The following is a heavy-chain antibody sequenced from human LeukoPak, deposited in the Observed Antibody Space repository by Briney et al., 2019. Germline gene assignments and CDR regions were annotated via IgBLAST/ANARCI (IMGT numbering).Heavy chain of an antibody. Sequence: ASVKVSCKVSGYTLTELSMHWVRQAPGKGLEWRGGFDPEDGETIYAQKFQGRVTMTEDTSTDTAYMELSSLRSEDTAVYYCATVHDYGDQYYFDYWGQGTLVTVSS. CDR3: ATVHDYGDQYYFDY. V-gene: IGHV1-24*01. CDR2: FDPEDGET. J-gene: IGHJ4*02. D-gene: IGHD4-17*01. CDR1: GYTLTELS.